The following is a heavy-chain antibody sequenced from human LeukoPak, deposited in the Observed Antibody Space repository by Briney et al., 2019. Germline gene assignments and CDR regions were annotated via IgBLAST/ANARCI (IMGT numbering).Heavy chain of an antibody. J-gene: IGHJ4*02. CDR2: ISAYNGNT. CDR1: GYTFTSYG. V-gene: IGHV1-18*01. Sequence: GSVKVSCKASGYTFTSYGISWVRQAPGQGLEWMGWISAYNGNTNYAQKLQGRVTMTTDTSTSTAYMELRSLRSDDTAVYYCARVEYRSYYDFWSGYPYYFDYWGQGTLVTVSS. CDR3: ARVEYRSYYDFWSGYPYYFDY. D-gene: IGHD3-3*01.